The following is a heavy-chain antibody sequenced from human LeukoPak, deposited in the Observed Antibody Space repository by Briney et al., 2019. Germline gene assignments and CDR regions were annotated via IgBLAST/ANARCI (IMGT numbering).Heavy chain of an antibody. Sequence: PGGSLRLSCAASGFTFSSYSMNWVRQAPGKGLEWVSSISSSSSYIYYAVSVKGRFTISRDNAKNSLYLQMNSLRAEDTAVYYCAREMATITYYYYGMDVWGQGTTVTVSS. J-gene: IGHJ6*02. CDR2: ISSSSSYI. D-gene: IGHD5-24*01. V-gene: IGHV3-21*01. CDR3: AREMATITYYYYGMDV. CDR1: GFTFSSYS.